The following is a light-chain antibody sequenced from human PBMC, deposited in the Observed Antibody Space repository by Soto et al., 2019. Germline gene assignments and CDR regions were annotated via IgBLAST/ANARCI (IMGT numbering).Light chain of an antibody. Sequence: EIVLTQSPGTVSLSPGERATLSCRASQSVSSSYLAWYQQKPGQAPRLLIYASSSTATGIPDRLSGSGSGTDFTLTISRLEPEDFAVYYCQQYGSSPPWAFGQGTKVDIK. CDR1: QSVSSSY. V-gene: IGKV3-20*01. J-gene: IGKJ1*01. CDR3: QQYGSSPPWA. CDR2: ASS.